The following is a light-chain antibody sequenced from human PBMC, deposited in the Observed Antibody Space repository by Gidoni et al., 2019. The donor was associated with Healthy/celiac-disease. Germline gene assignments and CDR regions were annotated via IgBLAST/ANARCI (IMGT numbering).Light chain of an antibody. CDR2: GAS. V-gene: IGKV3-20*01. CDR3: QQYGSSQFT. J-gene: IGKJ3*01. CDR1: QSVSSSY. Sequence: EIVSTQSPGTLSLSPGERATLSCRASQSVSSSYLAWYQQKPGQAPRLLIYGASSRATGIPDRFSGSGSGTDFTLTISRLEPEDFAVYYCQQYGSSQFTFGPGTKVDIK.